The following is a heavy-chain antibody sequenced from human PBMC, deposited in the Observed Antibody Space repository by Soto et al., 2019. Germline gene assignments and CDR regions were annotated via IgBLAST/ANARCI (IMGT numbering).Heavy chain of an antibody. J-gene: IGHJ6*03. V-gene: IGHV3-53*04. CDR3: ATQDIVVVPPAMDYYYYYMDV. CDR2: IYSGGST. Sequence: GGSLRLSCAASEFTVSSNYMSWVRQAPGKGLEWVSVIYSGGSTYYADSVKGRFTISRHNSKNTLYLQMNSLRAEDTAVYYCATQDIVVVPPAMDYYYYYMDVWGKGTTVTVSS. CDR1: EFTVSSNY. D-gene: IGHD2-2*01.